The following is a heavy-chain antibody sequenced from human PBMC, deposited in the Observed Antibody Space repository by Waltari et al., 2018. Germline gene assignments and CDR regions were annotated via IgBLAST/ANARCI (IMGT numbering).Heavy chain of an antibody. CDR3: TSPPTY. Sequence: EVQLLASGGGLIQPGGSLRLACAVSGFNVGSNYMSWVRQAPGKGLEWVSVVYPAGNTYYADSVKGRFTISRDSSDNTFSLQMNNLKVEDTAVYYCTSPPTYWGQGTQVTVSS. V-gene: IGHV3-53*01. J-gene: IGHJ4*02. CDR2: VYPAGNT. CDR1: GFNVGSNY.